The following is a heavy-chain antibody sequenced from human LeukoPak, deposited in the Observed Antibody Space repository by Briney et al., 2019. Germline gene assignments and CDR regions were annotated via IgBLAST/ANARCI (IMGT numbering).Heavy chain of an antibody. CDR2: IYYSGST. CDR3: ARHELIVVTARNWFDP. D-gene: IGHD2-21*02. CDR1: GGSISSSSYY. V-gene: IGHV4-39*01. Sequence: SETLSLTCTVSGGSISSSSYYWGWIRQPPGKGLEWIGSIYYSGSTYYNPSLKSRVTISVDTSKNQFSLKLSSVTAADTAVYYCARHELIVVTARNWFDPWGQGTLVTVSS. J-gene: IGHJ5*02.